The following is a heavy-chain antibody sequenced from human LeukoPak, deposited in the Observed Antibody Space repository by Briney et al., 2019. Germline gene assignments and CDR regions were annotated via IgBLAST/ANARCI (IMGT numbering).Heavy chain of an antibody. CDR2: IYPGDSDT. CDR3: ARLLLSTSPLDY. Sequence: GESLKISCKGSGYSFSNYWIGWVRPMPGEGLEWVGIIYPGDSDTRYSPSFQGRVTISADKSISTAYLQWSSLEASDTAMYYCARLLLSTSPLDYWGQGTLVPVSS. CDR1: GYSFSNYW. V-gene: IGHV5-51*01. D-gene: IGHD5/OR15-5a*01. J-gene: IGHJ4*02.